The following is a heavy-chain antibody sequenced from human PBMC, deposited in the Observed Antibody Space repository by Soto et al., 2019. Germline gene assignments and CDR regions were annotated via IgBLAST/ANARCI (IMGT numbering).Heavy chain of an antibody. V-gene: IGHV1-8*01. CDR1: GYTFSDLD. D-gene: IGHD6-13*01. Sequence: ASVKVSCKTSGYTFSDLDINWVRQATGQGLEWMGYMSPKSGVTESPQKFQGRVTMTRDTAISTAYMELSNLSPEDTAVYYCARGVDAGNDFSGQGTQVTVSS. CDR3: ARGVDAGNDF. CDR2: MSPKSGVT. J-gene: IGHJ4*02.